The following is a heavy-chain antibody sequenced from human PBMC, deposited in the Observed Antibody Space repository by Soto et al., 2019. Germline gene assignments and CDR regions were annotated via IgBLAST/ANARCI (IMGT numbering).Heavy chain of an antibody. CDR3: AGSSTIFGLVSWFDP. CDR2: IYYSGST. Sequence: SETLSLTCTVSGGSISSYYWSWIRQPPGKGLEWIGYIYYSGSTNYNPSLKSRVTISVDTSKNQFSLKLSSVTAADTAVYYCAGSSTIFGLVSWFDPWGQGTLVTVPQ. D-gene: IGHD3-3*01. CDR1: GGSISSYY. V-gene: IGHV4-59*01. J-gene: IGHJ5*02.